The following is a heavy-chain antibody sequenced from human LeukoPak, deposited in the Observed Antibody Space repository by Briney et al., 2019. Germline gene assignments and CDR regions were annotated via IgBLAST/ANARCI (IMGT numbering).Heavy chain of an antibody. CDR3: ARDKYWFDP. V-gene: IGHV3-48*01. D-gene: IGHD6-6*01. J-gene: IGHJ5*02. Sequence: PGGSLRLSCAASGFTFSTFSMNWVRQSPGKGLEWVSSISAVGSVYYADSVKGRFTVSRDNGKSSLYLQINSLRVEDTAVNYCARDKYWFDPWGQGTLVTVSS. CDR1: GFTFSTFS. CDR2: ISAVGSV.